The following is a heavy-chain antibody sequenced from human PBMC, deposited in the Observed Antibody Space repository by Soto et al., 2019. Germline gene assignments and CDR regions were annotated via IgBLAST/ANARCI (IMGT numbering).Heavy chain of an antibody. Sequence: SETLSLTCAVYGGSFSGYYWSWIRQPPGKGLEWIGEINHSGSTNYNPSLKSRVTISVDTSKNQFSLKLSSVTAADTAVYYCARGGYSYGYLIYWGQGTLVTVSS. J-gene: IGHJ4*02. D-gene: IGHD5-18*01. CDR1: GGSFSGYY. CDR2: INHSGST. CDR3: ARGGYSYGYLIY. V-gene: IGHV4-34*01.